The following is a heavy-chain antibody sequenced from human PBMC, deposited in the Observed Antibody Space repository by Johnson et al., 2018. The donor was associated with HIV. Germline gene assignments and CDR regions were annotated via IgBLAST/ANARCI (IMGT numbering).Heavy chain of an antibody. CDR1: GFTFSTYW. V-gene: IGHV3-74*02. CDR3: TRGRHSLDAFDV. J-gene: IGHJ3*01. CDR2: LNSDGSRT. D-gene: IGHD2-21*01. Sequence: VQLVESGGGLVQPGGSLRLSCAASGFTFSTYWMNWVRQAPGKGLVWVSRLNSDGSRTDYADSVKGRFTISRDNAKNTLYLQINSLRAEDTAVYYCTRGRHSLDAFDVWGQGTMVTVSS.